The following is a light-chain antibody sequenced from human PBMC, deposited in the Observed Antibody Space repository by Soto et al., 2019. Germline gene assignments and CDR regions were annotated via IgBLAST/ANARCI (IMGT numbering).Light chain of an antibody. CDR3: LQDYNYPWT. CDR1: QGIRND. CDR2: AAS. J-gene: IGKJ1*01. V-gene: IGKV1-6*01. Sequence: AVQMTQSPSSLSASVGDRVTITCRASQGIRNDLGWYQQKPGKAPKLLIYAASSLQSGVPSRFSGSGSGKDFTLTISSLQPEDFATYCCLQDYNYPWTFGQGAKVEIK.